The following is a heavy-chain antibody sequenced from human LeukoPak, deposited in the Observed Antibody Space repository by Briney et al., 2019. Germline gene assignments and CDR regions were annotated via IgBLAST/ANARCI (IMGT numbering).Heavy chain of an antibody. D-gene: IGHD6-13*01. CDR3: AKGPGAAVGKRYIQH. CDR1: GFTFNDYA. CDR2: ISWDSGDT. J-gene: IGHJ1*01. Sequence: GGSLRLSCAASGFTFNDYAMHWVRQAPGKGLEWVSLISWDSGDTYYADSVKGRFTISRDNSKNSLSLQMNSLRAEDTALYYCAKGPGAAVGKRYIQHWGQGTLVTVSS. V-gene: IGHV3-43D*03.